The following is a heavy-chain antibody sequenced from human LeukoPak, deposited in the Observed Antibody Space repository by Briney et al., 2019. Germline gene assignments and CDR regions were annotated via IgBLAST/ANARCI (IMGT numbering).Heavy chain of an antibody. CDR3: ARGPLLRYFDWLFFY. J-gene: IGHJ4*02. Sequence: VKVSCKASGYTFTSYGISWVRQAPGQGLEWMGWISAYNGNTNYAQKLQGRVTMTTDTSTSTAYMELRSLRSDDTAVYYCARGPLLRYFDWLFFYWGQGTLVTVSS. CDR2: ISAYNGNT. V-gene: IGHV1-18*01. D-gene: IGHD3-9*01. CDR1: GYTFTSYG.